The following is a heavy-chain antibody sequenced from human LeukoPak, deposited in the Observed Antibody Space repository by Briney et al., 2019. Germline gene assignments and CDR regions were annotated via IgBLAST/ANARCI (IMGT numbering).Heavy chain of an antibody. J-gene: IGHJ6*03. Sequence: SQTLSLTCTVSGGSISSGSYYWSWIRQPAGKGLGWIGRIYTSGSTNYNPSLKSRVTISVDTSKNQFSLKLSSVTAADTAVYYCARGSHYDFWSGYSPYYYYYMDVWGKGTTVTVSS. CDR2: IYTSGST. CDR3: ARGSHYDFWSGYSPYYYYYMDV. V-gene: IGHV4-61*02. D-gene: IGHD3-3*01. CDR1: GGSISSGSYY.